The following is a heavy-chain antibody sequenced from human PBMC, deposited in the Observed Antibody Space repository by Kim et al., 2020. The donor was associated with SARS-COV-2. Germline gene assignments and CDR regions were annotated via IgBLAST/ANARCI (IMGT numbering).Heavy chain of an antibody. V-gene: IGHV3-23*01. D-gene: IGHD3-9*01. Sequence: GGSLRLSCAASGFTFRSYAINWVRRAPGQGLEWLSGITGSGDATYYIDPVKGRFTISRDNSKNTVYLQMNSLRAEDTAIYYCVRVRGLMTGAIDSWGRG. J-gene: IGHJ4*02. CDR1: GFTFRSYA. CDR3: VRVRGLMTGAIDS. CDR2: ITGSGDAT.